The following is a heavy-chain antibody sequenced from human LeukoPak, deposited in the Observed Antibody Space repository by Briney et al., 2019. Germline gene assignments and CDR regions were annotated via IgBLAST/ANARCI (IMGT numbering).Heavy chain of an antibody. J-gene: IGHJ5*02. V-gene: IGHV4-34*01. CDR2: INHSGST. CDR1: GGSFSSYY. CDR3: ARGLILAAILFDP. D-gene: IGHD2-15*01. Sequence: SETLSLTCAVYGGSFSSYYWSWIRQPPGKGLEWIGEINHSGSTNYNPSLKSRVTISVDTSKNQFSLKLSSVTAADTAVYYCARGLILAAILFDPWGQGTMVTVSS.